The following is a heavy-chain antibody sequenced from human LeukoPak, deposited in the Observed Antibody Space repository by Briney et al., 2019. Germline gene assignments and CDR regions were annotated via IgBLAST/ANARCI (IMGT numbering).Heavy chain of an antibody. J-gene: IGHJ4*02. V-gene: IGHV4-34*01. CDR1: GGSFSGYY. CDR2: INHSGST. D-gene: IGHD3-10*01. CDR3: ARVLWFGELTKGYFDY. Sequence: PSETLSLTCAVYGGSFSGYYWSWIRQPPGKGLEWIGEINHSGSTNYNLSLKSRVTISIDTSKNQFSLKLSSVTAADTAVYYCARVLWFGELTKGYFDYWGQGTLVTVSS.